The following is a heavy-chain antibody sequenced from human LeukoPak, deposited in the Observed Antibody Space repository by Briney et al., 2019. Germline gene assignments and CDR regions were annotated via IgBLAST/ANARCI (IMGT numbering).Heavy chain of an antibody. CDR3: ARATSGSYYVY. D-gene: IGHD1-26*01. CDR1: GFTFSSYW. V-gene: IGHV3-74*01. CDR2: INSDGSST. J-gene: IGHJ4*02. Sequence: GGSLRLSCAASGFTFSSYWMHWVRQAPGKGLVWVSRINSDGSSTSYADSVKGRFTISRDNAKNTLYLQMNGLRAEDTAVYYCARATSGSYYVYWGQGTLVTVSS.